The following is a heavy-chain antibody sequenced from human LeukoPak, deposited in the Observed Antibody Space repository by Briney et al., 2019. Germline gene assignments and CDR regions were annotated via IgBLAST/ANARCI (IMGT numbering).Heavy chain of an antibody. CDR2: IYHNGNA. CDR1: GDSISSGGHY. CDR3: ARGERSVHRGWFDP. J-gene: IGHJ5*02. V-gene: IGHV4-30-2*01. Sequence: SETLSLTCSVSGDSISSGGHYWSWIRQPPGKGLEWIGYIYHNGNAYYNPSLRSRVTISVDRSRNQFSLKVNSVTAADTAVYYCARGERSVHRGWFDPWGQGTLVTVSS. D-gene: IGHD3-3*01.